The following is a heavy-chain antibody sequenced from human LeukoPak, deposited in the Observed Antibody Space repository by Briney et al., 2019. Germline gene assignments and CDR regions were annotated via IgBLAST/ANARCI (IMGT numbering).Heavy chain of an antibody. CDR1: GFTFSGYG. D-gene: IGHD1-7*01. V-gene: IGHV3-30*02. Sequence: GGSLRLSCAASGFTFSGYGIHWVRQAPGKGLEWVAFIRYDGSEKYYVDSVKGRFTISRDNSKNTLYLEMNSLRAEDTAVYYCAGEGNWNYRSFDYWGQGTLVTVSS. J-gene: IGHJ4*02. CDR3: AGEGNWNYRSFDY. CDR2: IRYDGSEK.